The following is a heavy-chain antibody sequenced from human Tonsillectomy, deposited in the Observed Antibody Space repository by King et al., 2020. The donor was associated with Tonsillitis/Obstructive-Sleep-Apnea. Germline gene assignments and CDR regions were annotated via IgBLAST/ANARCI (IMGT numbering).Heavy chain of an antibody. V-gene: IGHV3-73*01. D-gene: IGHD5-12*01. CDR3: ARIASGLDSFDL. Sequence: EGQLGQSGGGVVQPGGSLKLSCAASGFIFSGSSIYWGRQASGRGLEWVGRIRSNADNYAAIYAASVRGRFSISRDDSKNTAYLEMNALKTEDTAVYYCARIASGLDSFDLWGRGTLVTVSS. J-gene: IGHJ2*01. CDR1: GFIFSGSS. CDR2: IRSNADNYAA.